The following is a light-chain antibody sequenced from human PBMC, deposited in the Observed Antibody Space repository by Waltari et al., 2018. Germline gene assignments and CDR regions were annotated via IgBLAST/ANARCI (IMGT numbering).Light chain of an antibody. CDR1: QSISKN. CDR2: GAS. CDR3: QQYNHWYS. Sequence: EIVMTPSPVTLSVSPGEKATLSCRASQSISKNLAWYQQKTGHAPRLLIYGASTRATGIPARFSGSGSGTEFTLTISNLQTEDFAVYYCQQYNHWYSFGQGTKLEIK. V-gene: IGKV3-15*01. J-gene: IGKJ2*03.